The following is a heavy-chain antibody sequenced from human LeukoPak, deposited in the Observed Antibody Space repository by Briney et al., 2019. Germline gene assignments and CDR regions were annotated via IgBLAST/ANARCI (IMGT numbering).Heavy chain of an antibody. D-gene: IGHD2-2*01. Sequence: GGSLRLSCAASGFTFSSYAMHWVRQAPGKGLEWVAVISYDGSNKYYAVSVKGRFTISRDNSKNTLYLQMNSLRAEDTAVYYCARDGVVVVPAARFFDYWGQGTLVTVSS. CDR1: GFTFSSYA. CDR3: ARDGVVVVPAARFFDY. J-gene: IGHJ4*02. V-gene: IGHV3-30*01. CDR2: ISYDGSNK.